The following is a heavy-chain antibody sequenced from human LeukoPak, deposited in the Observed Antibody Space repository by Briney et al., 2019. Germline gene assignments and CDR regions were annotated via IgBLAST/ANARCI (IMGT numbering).Heavy chain of an antibody. CDR1: VGSISSSSYY. CDR3: AKTWKPVPFDY. J-gene: IGHJ4*02. Sequence: SETLSLTCTVSVGSISSSSYYWGWIRQPPGKGLEWIGSIYYSGSTYYNPSLKSRITISVDTSKSQFSLKLSSVTAADTAVYYCAKTWKPVPFDYWGQGTLVTVSS. V-gene: IGHV4-39*01. D-gene: IGHD1-14*01. CDR2: IYYSGST.